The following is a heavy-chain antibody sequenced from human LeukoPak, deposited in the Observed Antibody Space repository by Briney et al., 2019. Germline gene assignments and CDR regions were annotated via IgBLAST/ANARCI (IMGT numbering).Heavy chain of an antibody. CDR3: ARLQAAAGPFDY. D-gene: IGHD6-13*01. CDR1: GGSISSSSYY. Sequence: PSETLSLTRTVSGGSISSSSYYWSWIRQPPGEGLEWIGYIYYSGSTNYNPSLKSRVTISVDTSKNQFSLKLSSVTAADTAVYYCARLQAAAGPFDYWGQGTLVTVSS. V-gene: IGHV4-61*05. CDR2: IYYSGST. J-gene: IGHJ4*02.